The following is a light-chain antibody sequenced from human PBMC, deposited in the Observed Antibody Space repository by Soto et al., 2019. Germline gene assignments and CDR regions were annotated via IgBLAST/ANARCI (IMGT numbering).Light chain of an antibody. CDR3: QSYDSSLSGSV. Sequence: QSVLTQPPSASGAPGQRVTISCSGSSSNIGAGYDVHWYQLLPGTAPNLLIYGNSNRPSGVPDRFSGSKSGTSASLAITGLQAEDEAYYYCQSYDSSLSGSVFGGGTKLTVL. CDR2: GNS. CDR1: SSNIGAGYD. J-gene: IGLJ2*01. V-gene: IGLV1-40*01.